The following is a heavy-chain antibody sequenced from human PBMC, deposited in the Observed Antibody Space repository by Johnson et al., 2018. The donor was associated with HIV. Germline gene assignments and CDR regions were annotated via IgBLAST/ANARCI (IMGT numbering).Heavy chain of an antibody. CDR1: GFTFSSYA. CDR3: APSTVRPDSSSWGEAFES. CDR2: ISGSGGST. V-gene: IGHV3-23*04. Sequence: VQLVESGGGLVQPGGSLRLSCAASGFTFSSYAMSWVRQAPGKGLEWVSAISGSGGSTYYADSVKGRFTISRDNSKNTLYLQMNSLRAEDTAVDYCAPSTVRPDSSSWGEAFESWGQGTMVTVSS. D-gene: IGHD6-13*01. J-gene: IGHJ3*02.